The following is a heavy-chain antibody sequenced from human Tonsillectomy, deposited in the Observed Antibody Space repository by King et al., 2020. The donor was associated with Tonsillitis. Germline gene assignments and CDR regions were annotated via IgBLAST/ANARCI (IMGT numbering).Heavy chain of an antibody. Sequence: VQLQESGPGLVKPSQTLSLTCTVSGDSINNGGYYWSWIRQPAGKGLEWIGHVYISGNTNYNPSLESRLTMSVDTSKNQFSLNLRSVTAADTAVYYCAREPYFYDSTGLIDYWGQGTLAT. V-gene: IGHV4-61*02. CDR1: GDSINNGGYY. J-gene: IGHJ4*02. D-gene: IGHD3-22*01. CDR3: AREPYFYDSTGLIDY. CDR2: VYISGNT.